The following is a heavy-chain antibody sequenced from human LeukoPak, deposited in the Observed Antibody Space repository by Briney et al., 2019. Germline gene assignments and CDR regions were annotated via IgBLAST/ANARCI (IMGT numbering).Heavy chain of an antibody. D-gene: IGHD3-22*01. Sequence: PSETLSLTCTVSGYSISSGYYWGWIRQPPGKGLEWIGSIYHSGSTYYNPSLKSRVTISVDTSKNQFSLKLNSVTAADTAVYSCATQRYYDSSGHVPYFDYWGQGTLVTVSS. CDR3: ATQRYYDSSGHVPYFDY. J-gene: IGHJ4*02. CDR1: GYSISSGYY. V-gene: IGHV4-38-2*02. CDR2: IYHSGST.